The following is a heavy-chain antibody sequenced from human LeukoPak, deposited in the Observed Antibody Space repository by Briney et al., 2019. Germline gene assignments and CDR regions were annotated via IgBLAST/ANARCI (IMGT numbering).Heavy chain of an antibody. V-gene: IGHV4-61*02. D-gene: IGHD4-17*01. Sequence: SETLSLTCTVSGGSISSGSYYWSWIRQPAGKGLEWIGRIYTSGSTNYNPSLKSRVTISVDTSKNQFSLKLSSVTAADTAVYYCAREVDYGDYFRGYYYYYMDVWGKGTTVTISS. J-gene: IGHJ6*03. CDR2: IYTSGST. CDR3: AREVDYGDYFRGYYYYYMDV. CDR1: GGSISSGSYY.